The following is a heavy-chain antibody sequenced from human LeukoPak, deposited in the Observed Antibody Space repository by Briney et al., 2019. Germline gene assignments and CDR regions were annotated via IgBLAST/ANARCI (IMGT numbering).Heavy chain of an antibody. CDR2: ISSSGGST. Sequence: GGSLRLSCAASGFTFSSYAMSWVRQAPGKGLEWVSAISSSGGSTYYADSVKGRFTISRDNSKNTLYLQMNSLRAEDTAVYYCAKGTVLGYCSSTSCPSIPGFGHWGQGTLVTVSS. D-gene: IGHD2-2*01. CDR3: AKGTVLGYCSSTSCPSIPGFGH. CDR1: GFTFSSYA. J-gene: IGHJ4*02. V-gene: IGHV3-23*01.